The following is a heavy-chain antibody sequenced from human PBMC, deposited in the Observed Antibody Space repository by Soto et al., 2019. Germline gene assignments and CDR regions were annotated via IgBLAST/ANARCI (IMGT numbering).Heavy chain of an antibody. Sequence: PGGSLRLSCTASGFTFGDYAMSWFRQAPGKGLEWVGFIRSKAYGGTTEYAASVKGRFTISRDDSKSIAYLQMNSLKTEDTAVYYCTRDLRYSSSWYEYYGMDVWGQGTTVTVSS. J-gene: IGHJ6*02. CDR2: IRSKAYGGTT. V-gene: IGHV3-49*03. CDR3: TRDLRYSSSWYEYYGMDV. CDR1: GFTFGDYA. D-gene: IGHD6-13*01.